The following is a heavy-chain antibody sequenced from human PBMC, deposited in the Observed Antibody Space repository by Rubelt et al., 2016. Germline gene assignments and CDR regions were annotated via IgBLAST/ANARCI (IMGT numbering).Heavy chain of an antibody. CDR3: AREVAATPFDY. J-gene: IGHJ4*02. Sequence: QVQLVQSGAEVKKPGASVKVSCKASGYTFTSYYMHWVRQAPGQGLAWMGIINPSGGSTSYAQKFQGRVTMTRDTSTSTVYMELSSLRSEDTAVYYCAREVAATPFDYWGQGTLVTVSS. D-gene: IGHD2-15*01. CDR1: GYTFTSYY. V-gene: IGHV1-46*01. CDR2: INPSGGST.